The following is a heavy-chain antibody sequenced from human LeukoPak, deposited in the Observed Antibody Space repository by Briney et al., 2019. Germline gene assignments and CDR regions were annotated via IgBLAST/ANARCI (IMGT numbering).Heavy chain of an antibody. Sequence: GGSLRLSCAASGFTFSSYAMSWVRQAPGRGLEWVSAISGSGGSTYYAGSVKGRFTISRDNSKNTLYLQMNSLRAEDTAVYYCAKVYTKSSSGRQYYFDYWGQGTLVTVSS. CDR2: ISGSGGST. CDR3: AKVYTKSSSGRQYYFDY. D-gene: IGHD3-22*01. V-gene: IGHV3-23*01. J-gene: IGHJ4*02. CDR1: GFTFSSYA.